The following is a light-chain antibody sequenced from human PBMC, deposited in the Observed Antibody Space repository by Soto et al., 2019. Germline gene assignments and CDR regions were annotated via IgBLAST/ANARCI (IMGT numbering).Light chain of an antibody. J-gene: IGKJ1*01. CDR2: GAS. CDR3: ELQRSSPWT. CDR1: QSVTNSF. V-gene: IGKV3-20*01. Sequence: ILLAHSPGTVSLSPRERAIRSSRASQSVTNSFLAWYQQKPGQAPRRRIYGASTRATGIPARFSGFGSGAEFTLTISSLQPDDSATYKCELQRSSPWTLGQGTKVDIK.